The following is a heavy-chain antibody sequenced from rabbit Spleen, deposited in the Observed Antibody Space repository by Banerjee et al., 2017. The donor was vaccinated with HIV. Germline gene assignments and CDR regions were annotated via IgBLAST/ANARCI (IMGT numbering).Heavy chain of an antibody. J-gene: IGHJ4*01. Sequence: QEQLEESGGDLVKPGASLTLTCTASGIDFSSYYWICWVRQAPGKGLEWIACIYAVTGTTYYASWARGRFTISKPSSTTVTLQMTSLTAADTATYFCGRKYGVGDLIYTYDLWGPGTLVTVS. D-gene: IGHD3-1*01. V-gene: IGHV1S45*01. CDR1: GIDFSSYYW. CDR3: GRKYGVGDLIYTYDL. CDR2: IYAVTGTT.